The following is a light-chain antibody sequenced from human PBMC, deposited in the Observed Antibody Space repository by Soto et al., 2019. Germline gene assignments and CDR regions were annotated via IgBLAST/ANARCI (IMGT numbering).Light chain of an antibody. V-gene: IGLV2-8*01. CDR1: SSDVGGYNY. CDR2: EVS. Sequence: QSALTQPPSASGSPGQSVAISCTGTSSDVGGYNYVSWYQQHPGKAPKLMIYEVSKRPSGVPDRFSGSKSGNTASLTVSGLQAEDEADYYCSSYARNGDILFGGGTKLTVL. J-gene: IGLJ2*01. CDR3: SSYARNGDIL.